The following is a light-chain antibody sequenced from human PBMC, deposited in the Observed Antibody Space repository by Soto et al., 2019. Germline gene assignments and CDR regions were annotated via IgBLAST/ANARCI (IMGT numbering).Light chain of an antibody. CDR1: SSDDGGYNY. Sequence: QSALTQPASVSGSPGQSITISCTGTSSDDGGYNYVSWYQQHPGKAPKLMIYEVSNRPSGVSNRFSGSKSGNTASLTISGLQPEDEADYYCSSYTSSSTMVFGGGTKLTVL. CDR3: SSYTSSSTMV. J-gene: IGLJ2*01. CDR2: EVS. V-gene: IGLV2-14*01.